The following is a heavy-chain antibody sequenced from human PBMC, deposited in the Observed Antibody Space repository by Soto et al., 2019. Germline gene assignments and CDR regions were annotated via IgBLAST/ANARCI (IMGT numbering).Heavy chain of an antibody. D-gene: IGHD6-19*01. CDR1: GDSVSSNCAA. J-gene: IGHJ4*02. CDR3: ARAPFGSGWYVYYFDY. Sequence: SQTLSLTCVISGDSVSSNCAAWNWIRQSPSRGLEWLGRTYYRSKWYHDYAVSVKSRITINPDTSKNQFSLQLNSVTPEDTAVYYCARAPFGSGWYVYYFDYWGQGMLVTVSS. CDR2: TYYRSKWYH. V-gene: IGHV6-1*01.